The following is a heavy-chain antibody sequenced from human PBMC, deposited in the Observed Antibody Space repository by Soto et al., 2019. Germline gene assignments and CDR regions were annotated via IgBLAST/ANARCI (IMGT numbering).Heavy chain of an antibody. CDR1: GDSISSGGHY. J-gene: IGHJ6*03. Sequence: TLSLTCTVSGDSISSGGHYWSWIRQDPGKGLEWIGYIYYSGSTYYNPSLKSRVAISVDTSKNQFSLKLSSVTAADTAVYYCARALEWLSTWAYYMDVCGKWTTVTVSS. D-gene: IGHD3-3*01. CDR3: ARALEWLSTWAYYMDV. V-gene: IGHV4-31*03. CDR2: IYYSGST.